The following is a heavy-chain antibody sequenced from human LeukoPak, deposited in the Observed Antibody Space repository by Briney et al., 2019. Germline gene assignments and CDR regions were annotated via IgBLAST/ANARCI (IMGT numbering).Heavy chain of an antibody. CDR1: GFIFSNYA. CDR3: ARDHVIKQAPPGY. D-gene: IGHD3-10*01. J-gene: IGHJ4*02. CDR2: IRYDENNK. V-gene: IGHV3-30*02. Sequence: GGSLRLSCAASGFIFSNYAMSWVRQAPGKGLEWVAFIRYDENNKFYADSVKGRFTISRDNSKNTLFLQMNSLRAEDTAIYYCARDHVIKQAPPGYWGQGTLVTVSS.